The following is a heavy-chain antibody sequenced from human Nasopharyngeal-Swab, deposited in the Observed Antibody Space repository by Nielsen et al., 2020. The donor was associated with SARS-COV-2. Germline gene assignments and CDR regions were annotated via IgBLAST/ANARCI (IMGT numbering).Heavy chain of an antibody. V-gene: IGHV3-33*01. Sequence: GESLKISCAASGFTFSSYGMHWVRQAPGKGLEWVAVIWYDGSNKYYADSVKGRFTISRDNSKNTLYLQMNSLRAEDTAVYYCARGFVFTMVRGGFDYWSQGTLATVSS. CDR3: ARGFVFTMVRGGFDY. D-gene: IGHD3-10*01. J-gene: IGHJ4*02. CDR2: IWYDGSNK. CDR1: GFTFSSYG.